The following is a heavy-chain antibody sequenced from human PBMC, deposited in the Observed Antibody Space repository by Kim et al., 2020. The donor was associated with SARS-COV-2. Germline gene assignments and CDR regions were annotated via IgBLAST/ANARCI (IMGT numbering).Heavy chain of an antibody. CDR1: GGSFSGYY. J-gene: IGHJ6*02. D-gene: IGHD2-15*01. CDR3: ARKKVLGYCSGGRCYPAHYCYCGMDV. V-gene: IGHV4-34*01. Sequence: SETLSLTCAVYGGSFSGYYWSWIRQPPGKGLEWIGEINHSGSTNYNPSLKSRVTISVDTSKNQFSLKLSSVTAADTAVYYCARKKVLGYCSGGRCYPAHYCYCGMDVWGRGTTVTVSS. CDR2: INHSGST.